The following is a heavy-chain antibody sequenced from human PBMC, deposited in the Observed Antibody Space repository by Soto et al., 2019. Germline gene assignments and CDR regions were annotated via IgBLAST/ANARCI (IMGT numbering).Heavy chain of an antibody. CDR2: IYYSGST. D-gene: IGHD1-26*01. V-gene: IGHV4-31*03. CDR3: ARRWGPTFDF. Sequence: SETLSLTCTVSGASISSGGYYWGWIRQHPGKGLEWIGYIYYSGSTYYNPSLKSRVAISVDTSKNQFSLKLSSVTAADTAVYYCARRWGPTFDFWGQGTLVTVSS. CDR1: GASISSGGYY. J-gene: IGHJ4*02.